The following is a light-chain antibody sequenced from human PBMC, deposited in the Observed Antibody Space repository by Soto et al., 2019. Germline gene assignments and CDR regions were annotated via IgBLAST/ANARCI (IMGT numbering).Light chain of an antibody. CDR3: ATWDDSLSGWV. Sequence: QSVVTQTPSASGTPGQKVTISCSGSSSNIGSNYVYWYQQFRGTAPKLLIYANNERPSGVPDRFSGSKYGTSASLAISGLRSEDEADYYCATWDDSLSGWVFGGGTKLTV. J-gene: IGLJ3*02. CDR2: ANN. CDR1: SSNIGSNY. V-gene: IGLV1-47*02.